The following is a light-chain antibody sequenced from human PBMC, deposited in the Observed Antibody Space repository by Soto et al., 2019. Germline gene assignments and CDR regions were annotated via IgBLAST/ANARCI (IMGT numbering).Light chain of an antibody. CDR2: KAS. V-gene: IGKV1-5*03. CDR1: QSISSW. Sequence: DIQMTQSPSTLSASEENRVTITCRASQSISSWLAWYQQKPGKAPKLLIYKASSLESGVPSRFSGSGSGTEFTLTISSLQPDDFATYYCQQYNSYSTFGQGTRLEIK. CDR3: QQYNSYST. J-gene: IGKJ5*01.